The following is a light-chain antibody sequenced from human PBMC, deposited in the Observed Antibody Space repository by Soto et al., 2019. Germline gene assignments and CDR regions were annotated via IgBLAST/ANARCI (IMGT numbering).Light chain of an antibody. Sequence: EIVLTHSPGTLSLSPGERATLSCRASQTVISSFLAWYQQKPGQAPRLLIYGASNRATGIPDRFSGSGSGTDFTLTISGLEPEDFAVYYCQYYDNSRGFTFGPGTNVDIK. V-gene: IGKV3-20*01. J-gene: IGKJ3*01. CDR1: QTVISSF. CDR3: QYYDNSRGFT. CDR2: GAS.